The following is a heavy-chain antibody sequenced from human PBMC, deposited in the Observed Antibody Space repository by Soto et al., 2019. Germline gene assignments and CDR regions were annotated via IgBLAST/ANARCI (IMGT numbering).Heavy chain of an antibody. D-gene: IGHD6-13*01. CDR3: ARLIAAAGTSQWFDP. CDR1: GGSISSSSYY. V-gene: IGHV4-39*01. Sequence: PSETLSLTCTVSGGSISSSSYYWGWIRQPPGKGLEWIGSIYYSGSTYYNPSLKSRVTISVDTSKNQFSLKLSSVTAADTAVYYCARLIAAAGTSQWFDPWGQGTLVTVSS. CDR2: IYYSGST. J-gene: IGHJ5*02.